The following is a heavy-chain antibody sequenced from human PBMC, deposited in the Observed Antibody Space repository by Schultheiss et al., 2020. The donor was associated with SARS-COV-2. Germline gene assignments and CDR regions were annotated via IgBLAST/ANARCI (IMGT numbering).Heavy chain of an antibody. CDR2: ISYDGSNK. CDR1: GFTFSSYG. V-gene: IGHV3-30*18. CDR3: AKAQEGYDILTGYPYYYYGMDV. Sequence: GGSLRLSCAASGFTFSSYGMHWVRQAPGKGLEWVAVISYDGSNKYYADSVKGRFTISRDNSKNSLYLQMNSLRAEDTALYYCAKAQEGYDILTGYPYYYYGMDVWGQGTTVTVSS. J-gene: IGHJ6*02. D-gene: IGHD3-9*01.